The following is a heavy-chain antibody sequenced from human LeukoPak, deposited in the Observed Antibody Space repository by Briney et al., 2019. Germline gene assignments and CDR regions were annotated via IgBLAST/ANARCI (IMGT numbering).Heavy chain of an antibody. CDR3: ARRDDSSGYHKIFDY. Sequence: PSETLSLTCTVSGGSISSGPYYWGWIRQPPGKGLEWIGNIYYGENTYYNPSLKSRVTISIDTSKNQFYLKLSSLTAADTAVYYCARRDDSSGYHKIFDYWGPGILVAVSS. CDR1: GGSISSGPYY. V-gene: IGHV4-39*01. CDR2: IYYGENT. J-gene: IGHJ4*02. D-gene: IGHD3-22*01.